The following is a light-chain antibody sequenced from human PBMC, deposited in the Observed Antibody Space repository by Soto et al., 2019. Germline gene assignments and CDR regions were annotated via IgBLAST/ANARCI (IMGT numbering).Light chain of an antibody. CDR2: EVN. CDR1: NSDVGGYDF. Sequence: QSALTQPPSASGSPGQSVTISCTGTNSDVGGYDFVSWYQQHPGKAPKLMIYEVNKRPSGVPDRFSGSKSGNTASLTVSGLQAEDEASYYCSSFAGSNNVLIGGGTKVTVL. J-gene: IGLJ2*01. CDR3: SSFAGSNNVL. V-gene: IGLV2-8*01.